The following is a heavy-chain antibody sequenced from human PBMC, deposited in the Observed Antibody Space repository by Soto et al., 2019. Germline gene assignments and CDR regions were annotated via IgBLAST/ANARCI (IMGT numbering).Heavy chain of an antibody. J-gene: IGHJ6*02. D-gene: IGHD2-21*01. CDR2: IHSHSGST. CDR1: VASVTRSSYY. V-gene: IGHV4-39*01. Sequence: SETLSLTCAVSVASVTRSSYYWAWIGQPPGKGLEWIASIHSHSGSTYYDPSLRGRVLISVDTSKNHFSLNLSSVTAADTAVYYCERTGEAYGLDVWGQGTTVTVSS. CDR3: ERTGEAYGLDV.